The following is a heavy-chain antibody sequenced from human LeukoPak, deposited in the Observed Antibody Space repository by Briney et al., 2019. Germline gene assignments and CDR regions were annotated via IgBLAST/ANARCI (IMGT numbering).Heavy chain of an antibody. CDR1: GFTFGSYG. CDR3: AKDSATYGRFDY. CDR2: ISGSGTTT. Sequence: GGSVRLSCAASGFTFGSYGMSWVRQAPGKGLEWVSAISGSGTTTYSADSVKGRFTISRDNSKNTLYLQINTLRAEDTAIYYCAKDSATYGRFDYWGQGTLVSVFS. V-gene: IGHV3-23*01. D-gene: IGHD3-10*01. J-gene: IGHJ4*02.